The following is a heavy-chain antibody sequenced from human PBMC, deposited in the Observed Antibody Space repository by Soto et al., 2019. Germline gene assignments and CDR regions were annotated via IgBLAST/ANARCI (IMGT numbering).Heavy chain of an antibody. CDR1: GGSFSGYY. CDR3: ASGWGQGYDFWSGYPYGMDV. V-gene: IGHV4-34*01. Sequence: SETLSLTCAVYGGSFSGYYWSWIRQPPGKGLEWIGEINHSGSTNYNPSLKSRVTISVDTSKNQFSLKLSYVTAADTAVYYCASGWGQGYDFWSGYPYGMDVWGQGTKVTVYS. D-gene: IGHD3-3*01. CDR2: INHSGST. J-gene: IGHJ6*02.